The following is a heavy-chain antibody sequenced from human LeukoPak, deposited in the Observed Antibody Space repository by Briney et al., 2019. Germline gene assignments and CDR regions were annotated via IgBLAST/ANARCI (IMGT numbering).Heavy chain of an antibody. J-gene: IGHJ5*02. V-gene: IGHV4-59*01. CDR2: IYYSGST. CDR3: ARGGRDWFDP. Sequence: PSETLSLTCTVSGGSISSYYWSWIRQPPGKGLEWIGYIYYSGSTNYNPSLKSRVSISVDTSENQFPLKVRSVTAADTAVYYCARGGRDWFDPWGQGTLVTVSS. CDR1: GGSISSYY.